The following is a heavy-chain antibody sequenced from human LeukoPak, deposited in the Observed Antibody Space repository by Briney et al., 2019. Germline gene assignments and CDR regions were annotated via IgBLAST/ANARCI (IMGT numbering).Heavy chain of an antibody. Sequence: GASVKVSCKASGYTFTSYGISWVRQAPGQGLEWMGWISAYNGNTNYAQKLQGRVTMTTDTSTSTAYMELRSLRSDDTAVYYCARELYDFWSGYSTGHRAWFDPWGQGTLVTVSS. V-gene: IGHV1-18*01. CDR3: ARELYDFWSGYSTGHRAWFDP. CDR2: ISAYNGNT. J-gene: IGHJ5*02. CDR1: GYTFTSYG. D-gene: IGHD3-3*01.